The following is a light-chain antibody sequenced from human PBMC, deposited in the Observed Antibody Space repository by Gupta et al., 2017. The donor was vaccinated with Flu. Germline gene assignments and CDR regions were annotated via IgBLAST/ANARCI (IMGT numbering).Light chain of an antibody. V-gene: IGLV4-69*01. J-gene: IGLJ3*02. Sequence: QLVLTQSPSASASLGASVKLTCTLSSGHSNYAIAWHQQQPDKGPRFLMKLISDGSHYKGDGIPDRFSGSSSGAERYLTISSLQSEDEADYYCQTWGTGFRVFGGGTKLTVL. CDR2: LISDGSH. CDR3: QTWGTGFRV. CDR1: SGHSNYA.